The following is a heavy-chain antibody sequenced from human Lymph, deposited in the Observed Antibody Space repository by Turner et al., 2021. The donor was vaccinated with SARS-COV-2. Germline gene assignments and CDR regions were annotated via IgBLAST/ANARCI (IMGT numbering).Heavy chain of an antibody. CDR2: NIPIRARA. V-gene: IGHV1-69*10. CDR1: GGTFSSYA. D-gene: IGHD2-2*01. J-gene: IGHJ5*02. Sequence: QVQLVQSGAEVKKPGSSVKVSCKASGGTFSSYAITWVRQAPGQGLEWMGGNIPIRARANYAQKFQGRVTITADKSKSQAYMELSSLRSEETAVYYCARDSPYCRNTSCYDPWGQGTLVTVSS. CDR3: ARDSPYCRNTSCYDP.